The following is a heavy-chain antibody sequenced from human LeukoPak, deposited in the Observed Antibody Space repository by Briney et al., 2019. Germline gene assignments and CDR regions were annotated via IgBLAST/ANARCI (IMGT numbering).Heavy chain of an antibody. CDR1: GLSVSSNY. Sequence: GGSLRLTCVASGLSVSSNYMSWVRQAPGKGLEWVSVIYRDGSSYYAESVKGRFTISRDNSKNTLYIQMNSLRAEDTAVYYCARSFYDILIGYYQYFDYWGQGTLITVSS. J-gene: IGHJ4*02. CDR3: ARSFYDILIGYYQYFDY. CDR2: IYRDGSS. D-gene: IGHD3-9*01. V-gene: IGHV3-66*01.